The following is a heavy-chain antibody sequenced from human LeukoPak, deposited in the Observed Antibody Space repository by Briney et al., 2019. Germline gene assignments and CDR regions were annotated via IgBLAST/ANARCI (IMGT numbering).Heavy chain of an antibody. CDR2: IYSSDSDT. V-gene: IGHV5-51*01. Sequence: GESLLISCTGPAYGSTTLCIGWARHMPGRGLEWMGIIYSSDSDTTYSPSFQGQVTISADKPLSTAYLHWSSLKASDTAMYYCAGLVYCSSRSSYYGMDVWGQGSTVSVSS. D-gene: IGHD2-2*01. CDR3: AGLVYCSSRSSYYGMDV. CDR1: AYGSTTLC. J-gene: IGHJ6*01.